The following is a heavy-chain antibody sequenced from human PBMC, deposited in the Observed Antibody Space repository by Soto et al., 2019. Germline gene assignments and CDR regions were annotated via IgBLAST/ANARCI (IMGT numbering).Heavy chain of an antibody. CDR2: VSHDGRNT. D-gene: IGHD6-19*01. J-gene: IGHJ4*02. CDR3: AKGGRQWLVTSDFNY. CDR1: GFTFSDYA. Sequence: VQLVESGGGVVQPGRSLRLSCAASGFTFSDYAMHWVRQAPGKGLEWVAVVSHDGRNTHYADSVKGRFTLSRDSSKHTVSLEMTSLGAEDTAVYYCAKGGRQWLVTSDFNYWGQGALVPVSS. V-gene: IGHV3-30*18.